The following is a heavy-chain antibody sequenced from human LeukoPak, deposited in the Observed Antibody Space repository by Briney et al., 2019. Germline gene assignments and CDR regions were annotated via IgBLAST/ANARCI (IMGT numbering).Heavy chain of an antibody. CDR1: GGSVSGYY. D-gene: IGHD1-7*01. CDR2: INHSGTT. V-gene: IGHV4-34*01. CDR3: ARLYGNYQNYFDY. Sequence: SETLSLTCAVHGGSVSGYYWSWIRQSPGKGLEWMGEINHSGTTFYNPSLKSRVTISVDTSKNQFSLKLRSVTAADTAVYYCARLYGNYQNYFDYWGQGTLVTVSS. J-gene: IGHJ4*02.